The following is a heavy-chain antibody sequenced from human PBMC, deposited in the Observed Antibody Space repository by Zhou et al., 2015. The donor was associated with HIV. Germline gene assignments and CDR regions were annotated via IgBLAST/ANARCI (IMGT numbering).Heavy chain of an antibody. CDR3: ARDRETRTTYGVVVMEGMDV. CDR2: ISAYNGNT. Sequence: QVQLVQSGVEVKKTGASVKVSCKASGYKFISYGITWVRQAPGQGLEWMGWISAYNGNTNYAQKLQDRITMTKDTSTSTAYMEVRSLRSDDTAVYYCARDRETRTTYGVVVMEGMDVWGQGTTVIVSS. J-gene: IGHJ6*02. D-gene: IGHD3-3*01. CDR1: GYKFISYG. V-gene: IGHV1-18*01.